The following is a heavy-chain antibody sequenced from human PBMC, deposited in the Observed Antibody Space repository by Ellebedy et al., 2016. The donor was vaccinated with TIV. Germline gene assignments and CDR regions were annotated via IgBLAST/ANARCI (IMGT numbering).Heavy chain of an antibody. V-gene: IGHV3-23*01. J-gene: IGHJ4*02. Sequence: GGSLRLSXAASGFTFSSYAMSWVRQAPGKGLEWVSAISGSGGSTYYADSVKGRFTISRDNAKNSLYLQMNSLRAEDTAVYYCARVFYDFWSGPPPLFDYWGQGTLVTVSS. D-gene: IGHD3-3*01. CDR2: ISGSGGST. CDR3: ARVFYDFWSGPPPLFDY. CDR1: GFTFSSYA.